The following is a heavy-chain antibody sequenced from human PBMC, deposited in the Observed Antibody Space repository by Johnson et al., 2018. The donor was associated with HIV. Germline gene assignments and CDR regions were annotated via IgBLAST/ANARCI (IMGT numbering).Heavy chain of an antibody. CDR1: GFTFKDHY. CDR3: ARVGSSGWLGRAFDI. J-gene: IGHJ3*02. Sequence: QVQLVESGGGLVKPGGSLRLSCVASGFTFKDHYMSWIRQAPGKGLEWVSYISSSDSSIYYADSVKGRLTISRDNAKNSLYLQMNSLRAEDTAVYYCARVGSSGWLGRAFDIWGQGTMVTVSS. D-gene: IGHD6-19*01. CDR2: ISSSDSSI. V-gene: IGHV3-11*04.